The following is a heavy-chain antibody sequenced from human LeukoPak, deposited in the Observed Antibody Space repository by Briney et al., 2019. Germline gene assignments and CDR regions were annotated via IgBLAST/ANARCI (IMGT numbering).Heavy chain of an antibody. J-gene: IGHJ4*02. Sequence: GGSLRLSCAASGFTFSDYYMNWVRQAPGKGLEWVSSISSSSGSIYYADSVKGRFTISRDNAKNSLFLQMNSLRAEDTAVYYCARYFDDWGQGILVTVSS. CDR2: ISSSSGSI. V-gene: IGHV3-21*01. CDR1: GFTFSDYY. CDR3: ARYFDD.